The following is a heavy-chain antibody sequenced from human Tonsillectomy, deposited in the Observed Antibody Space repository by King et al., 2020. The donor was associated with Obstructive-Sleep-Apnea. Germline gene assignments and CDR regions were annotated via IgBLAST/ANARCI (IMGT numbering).Heavy chain of an antibody. Sequence: VQLVESGGGLVQPGGSLRLSCAASGFTFSSYAMSWVRQAPGKGLEWVSTISGDGKSTYYVDSAKGRFTISRDNSKNTRYLQMNSLRAEDTAVYYCAKDRSGWTPFDYWGQGTLVTVSS. D-gene: IGHD6-19*01. J-gene: IGHJ4*02. V-gene: IGHV3-23*04. CDR2: ISGDGKST. CDR1: GFTFSSYA. CDR3: AKDRSGWTPFDY.